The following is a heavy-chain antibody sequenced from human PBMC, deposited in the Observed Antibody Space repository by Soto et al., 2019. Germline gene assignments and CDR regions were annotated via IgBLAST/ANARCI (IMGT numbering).Heavy chain of an antibody. CDR2: MNPNSGNT. CDR3: ARVAGELSYPYYYYMDV. J-gene: IGHJ6*03. Sequence: GASVKVSCKASGYTFTSYDINWVRQATGQGLEWMGWMNPNSGNTGYAQKFQGRVTMTRNTSISTAYMELSSLRSEDTAVYYCARVAGELSYPYYYYMDVWGKGTTVTVS. CDR1: GYTFTSYD. D-gene: IGHD3-16*02. V-gene: IGHV1-8*01.